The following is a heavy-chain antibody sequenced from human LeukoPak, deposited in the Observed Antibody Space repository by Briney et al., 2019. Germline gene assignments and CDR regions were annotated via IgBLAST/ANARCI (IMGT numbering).Heavy chain of an antibody. D-gene: IGHD3/OR15-3a*01. V-gene: IGHV3-66*01. CDR3: ARGEPWTAG. J-gene: IGHJ4*02. CDR2: IYSGGST. CDR1: GLIVSSNY. Sequence: GGSLRLSCAASGLIVSSNYMSWVRQAPGKGLEWVSIIYSGGSTYYADSVKGRFTISRDNSKNTLYLEMNSLRVEDTAVYYCARGEPWTAGGGQGTLVTVSS.